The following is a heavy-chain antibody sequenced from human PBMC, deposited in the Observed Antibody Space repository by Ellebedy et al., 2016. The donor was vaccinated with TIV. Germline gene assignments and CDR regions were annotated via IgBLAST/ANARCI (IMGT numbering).Heavy chain of an antibody. V-gene: IGHV3-30-3*01. CDR1: GFTFSSYA. Sequence: GESLKISCAASGFTFSSYAMHWVRQAPGKGLEWVAVISYDGSNKYYADSVKGRFTISRDNAKNSLYLQMNSLRAEDTAVYYCARLPTLYYYNYYGMDVWGQGTTVTVSS. J-gene: IGHJ6*02. CDR2: ISYDGSNK. CDR3: ARLPTLYYYNYYGMDV.